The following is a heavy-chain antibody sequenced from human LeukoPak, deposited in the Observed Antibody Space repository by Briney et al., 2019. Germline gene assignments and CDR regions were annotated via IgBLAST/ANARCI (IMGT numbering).Heavy chain of an antibody. CDR2: ISSSSSYI. CDR3: TSPTSYYYGSGSPIQRYYYMDV. Sequence: GGSLRLSCAASGFTFSSYSMNWVRQAPGKGLEWVSPISSSSSYIYYADSVKGRFTISRDNAKNSLYLQMNSLRAEDTAVYYCTSPTSYYYGSGSPIQRYYYMDVWGKGTTVTISS. V-gene: IGHV3-21*01. D-gene: IGHD3-10*01. J-gene: IGHJ6*03. CDR1: GFTFSSYS.